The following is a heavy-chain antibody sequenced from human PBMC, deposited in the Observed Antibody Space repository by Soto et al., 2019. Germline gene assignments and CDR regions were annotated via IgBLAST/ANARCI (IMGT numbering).Heavy chain of an antibody. D-gene: IGHD3-9*01. V-gene: IGHV3-30*18. CDR3: AKGVRYLDWLYVGAMSKGMDV. CDR1: GFTFSSYG. J-gene: IGHJ6*02. Sequence: QVQLVESGGGVVQPGRSLRLSCAASGFTFSSYGMHWVRQAPGKGLEWVAVISYDGSNKYYADSVKGRFTISRDNSKNTLYLQMNSLRAEDTAVYYCAKGVRYLDWLYVGAMSKGMDVWGQGTTVTVSS. CDR2: ISYDGSNK.